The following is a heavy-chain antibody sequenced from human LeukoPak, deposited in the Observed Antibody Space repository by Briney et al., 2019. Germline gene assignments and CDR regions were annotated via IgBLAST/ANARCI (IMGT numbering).Heavy chain of an antibody. D-gene: IGHD3-3*01. CDR1: GYTFTGYY. V-gene: IGHV1-2*02. J-gene: IGHJ3*02. Sequence: GASVKVSCKASGYTFTGYYMHWVRQAPGQGLEWMGWINPNSGGTNYAQKFQGRVTMTRDTSISTAYMELSRLRSDDTAVYYCARGGVPDFWSGYDAFDIWGQGTMVTVSS. CDR2: INPNSGGT. CDR3: ARGGVPDFWSGYDAFDI.